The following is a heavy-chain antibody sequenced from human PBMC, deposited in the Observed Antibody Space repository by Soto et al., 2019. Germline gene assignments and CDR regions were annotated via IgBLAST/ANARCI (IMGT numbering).Heavy chain of an antibody. CDR2: INHSGST. V-gene: IGHV4-34*01. Sequence: PSETLSLTCAVYGGSFSGYYWSWIRQPPGKGLEWIGEINHSGSTNYNPSLKSRVTISVDTSKNQFSLKLSSVTAADTAVYYCARGSVEYSSSSFDYWGQGTLVTVSS. CDR1: GGSFSGYY. CDR3: ARGSVEYSSSSFDY. J-gene: IGHJ4*02. D-gene: IGHD6-6*01.